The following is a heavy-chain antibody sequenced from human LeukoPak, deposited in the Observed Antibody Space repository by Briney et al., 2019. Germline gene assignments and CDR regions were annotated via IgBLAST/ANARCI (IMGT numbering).Heavy chain of an antibody. CDR2: IKQDGSEK. CDR1: GFNISSYW. CDR3: ARERGSHCFDY. Sequence: GGSLRLSCAASGFNISSYWMTWVRQAPVKGLEWVANIKQDGSEKYYVDSVKGRFTISRDNAKNSLYLQMNSLRAEDTAVYYCARERGSHCFDYWGQGTLVTVSS. D-gene: IGHD5-12*01. J-gene: IGHJ4*02. V-gene: IGHV3-7*01.